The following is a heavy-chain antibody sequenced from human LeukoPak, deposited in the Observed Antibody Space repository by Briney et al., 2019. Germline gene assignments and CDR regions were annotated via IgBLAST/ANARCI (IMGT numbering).Heavy chain of an antibody. CDR3: AREGLYYDYIWGSYRWPTYFDY. D-gene: IGHD3-16*02. CDR1: GFTFSSYA. Sequence: GGSLRLSCAASGFTFSSYAMSWVRQAPGKGLEWVSSIINSGDSTYYADSVKGRFTISRDSSKNTLYLQMNSLRAEDTAVYYCAREGLYYDYIWGSYRWPTYFDYWGQGTLVTVSS. CDR2: IINSGDST. J-gene: IGHJ4*02. V-gene: IGHV3-23*01.